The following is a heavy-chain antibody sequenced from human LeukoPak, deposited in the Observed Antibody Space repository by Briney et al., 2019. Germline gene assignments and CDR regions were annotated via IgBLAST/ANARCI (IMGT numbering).Heavy chain of an antibody. Sequence: GGSLRLSCAASGFTVSSNYMSWVRQAPGKGLEWVSVIYSGGSTYYADSVKGRFTISRDNSKNTLYLQMNSLRAEDTAVYYCARLPSRVSTAMVTPYYYGMDVWGQGTTVTVSS. CDR1: GFTVSSNY. J-gene: IGHJ6*02. D-gene: IGHD5-18*01. CDR3: ARLPSRVSTAMVTPYYYGMDV. V-gene: IGHV3-66*04. CDR2: IYSGGST.